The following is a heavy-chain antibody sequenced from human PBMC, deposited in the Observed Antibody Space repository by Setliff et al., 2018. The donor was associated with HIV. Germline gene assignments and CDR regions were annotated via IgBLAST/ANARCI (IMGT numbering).Heavy chain of an antibody. D-gene: IGHD3-3*01. CDR2: IYTSGST. J-gene: IGHJ4*02. Sequence: SETLSLTCTVSGGSISSGSYYWSWIRQPAGKGLEWIGHIYTSGSTNYNPSLKSRVTISVDTSKNQFSLKLSSVTAADTAVYYCARSRITIFGVVTLFDYWGQGTLVTVSS. CDR1: GGSISSGSYY. CDR3: ARSRITIFGVVTLFDY. V-gene: IGHV4-61*09.